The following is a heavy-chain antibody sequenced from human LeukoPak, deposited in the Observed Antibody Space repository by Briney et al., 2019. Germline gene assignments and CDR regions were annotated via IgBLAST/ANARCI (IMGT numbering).Heavy chain of an antibody. CDR2: ISWNSGSI. CDR3: AKDHGYSYGRGFDY. V-gene: IGHV3-9*03. CDR1: GFTFDDYA. D-gene: IGHD5-18*01. J-gene: IGHJ4*02. Sequence: GGPLRLSCAASGFTFDDYAMHWVRQAPGKGLEWVSGISWNSGSIGYADSVKGRFTISRDDAKNSLYLQMNSLRAEDMALYYCAKDHGYSYGRGFDYWGQGTLVTVSS.